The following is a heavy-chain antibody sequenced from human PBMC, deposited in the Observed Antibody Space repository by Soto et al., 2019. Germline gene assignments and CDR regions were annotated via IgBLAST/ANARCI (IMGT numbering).Heavy chain of an antibody. Sequence: QVQLVQSGAEVKKPGSSVKVSCKASGGTFSSYAISWVRQAPGQGLEWMGGINPIFGTANYAQKFQGRVTITADASTNTAYMELRSLRSEDTAVYYCARSDIVLMVSALAHFDYWGQGTLVTVSS. CDR3: ARSDIVLMVSALAHFDY. CDR1: GGTFSSYA. D-gene: IGHD2-8*01. V-gene: IGHV1-69*01. CDR2: INPIFGTA. J-gene: IGHJ4*02.